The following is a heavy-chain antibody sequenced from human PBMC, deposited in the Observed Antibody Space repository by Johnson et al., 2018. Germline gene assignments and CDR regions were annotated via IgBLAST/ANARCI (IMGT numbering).Heavy chain of an antibody. CDR3: AKEGRLLRYFDWAFIFQH. Sequence: VQLVQSGGGLVQPGRSLRLSCAASGFTFDDYAMHWVRPAPGKGLEWVSAISGSGGSTYYADSVKGRFTISRDNSKTTLYLQMNSLRAEDTAVYNCAKEGRLLRYFDWAFIFQHWGQGTLVTVSS. D-gene: IGHD3-9*01. CDR1: GFTFDDYA. V-gene: IGHV3-23*04. CDR2: ISGSGGST. J-gene: IGHJ1*01.